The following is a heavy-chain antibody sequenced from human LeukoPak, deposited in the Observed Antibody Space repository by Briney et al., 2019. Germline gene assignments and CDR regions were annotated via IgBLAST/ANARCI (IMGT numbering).Heavy chain of an antibody. CDR1: GGSISSYY. J-gene: IGHJ4*02. CDR2: IYTSGST. V-gene: IGHV4-4*07. CDR3: AGGARYCSGGSCYFREFHY. D-gene: IGHD2-15*01. Sequence: SETLSLTCTVSGGSISSYYWSWIRQPAGKGLEWIGRIYTSGSTNYNPSLKSRVTMSVDTSKNQFSLKLSSVTAADTAVYYCAGGARYCSGGSCYFREFHYWGQGALVTVSS.